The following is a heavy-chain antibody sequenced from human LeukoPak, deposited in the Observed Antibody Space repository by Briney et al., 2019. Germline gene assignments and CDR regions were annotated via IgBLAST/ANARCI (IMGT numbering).Heavy chain of an antibody. Sequence: PGGSLRLSCAASGFTFSDYHMSWLRQAPGKGLEWVSYISSSSSTIYYADSVKGRFTISRDNAKNSLYLQMNSLRAEDTAVYYCARDFVAGLDYWGQGTLVTVSS. D-gene: IGHD6-19*01. CDR3: ARDFVAGLDY. J-gene: IGHJ4*02. V-gene: IGHV3-11*04. CDR2: ISSSSSTI. CDR1: GFTFSDYH.